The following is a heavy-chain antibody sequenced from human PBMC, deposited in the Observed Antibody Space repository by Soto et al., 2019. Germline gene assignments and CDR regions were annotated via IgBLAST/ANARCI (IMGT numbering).Heavy chain of an antibody. J-gene: IGHJ6*02. CDR3: ARARITIFGVVITGEGYYYGMDV. CDR1: YY. V-gene: IGHV4-34*01. D-gene: IGHD3-3*01. Sequence: YYWSWIRQPPGKGLEWIGEINHSGSTNYNPSLKSRVTISVDTSKNQFSLKLSSVTAADTAVYYCARARITIFGVVITGEGYYYGMDVWGQGTTVTVSS. CDR2: INHSGST.